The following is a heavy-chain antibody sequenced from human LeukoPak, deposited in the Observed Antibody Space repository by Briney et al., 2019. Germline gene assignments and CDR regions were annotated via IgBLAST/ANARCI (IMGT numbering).Heavy chain of an antibody. CDR1: GGSISSGSYY. CDR3: ARGPDWAREAFGI. D-gene: IGHD2-21*01. V-gene: IGHV4-61*02. J-gene: IGHJ3*02. Sequence: SQTLSLTCTVSGGSISSGSYYWSWIRQPAGKGLEWIGRIYTSGSTNYNPSLKSRVTISVDTSKNQFSLKLSSVTAADTAVYYCARGPDWAREAFGIWGQGTMVTVSS. CDR2: IYTSGST.